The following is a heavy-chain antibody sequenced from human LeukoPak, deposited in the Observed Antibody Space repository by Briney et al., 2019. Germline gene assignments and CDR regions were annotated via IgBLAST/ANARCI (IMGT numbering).Heavy chain of an antibody. CDR1: GYTFTGYY. D-gene: IGHD3-9*01. CDR3: ARAKPPLLTGFLYYYYYGMDV. V-gene: IGHV1-2*02. Sequence: ASVKVFCKASGYTFTGYYMHWVRQAPGQGLEWMGWINPNSGGTNYAQKFQGRVTMTRDTSISTAYMELSRLRSDDTAVYYCARAKPPLLTGFLYYYYYGMDVWGQGTTVTVSS. CDR2: INPNSGGT. J-gene: IGHJ6*02.